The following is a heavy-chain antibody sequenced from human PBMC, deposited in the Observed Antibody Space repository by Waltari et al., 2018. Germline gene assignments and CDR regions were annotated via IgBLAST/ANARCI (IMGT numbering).Heavy chain of an antibody. D-gene: IGHD3-22*01. V-gene: IGHV4-30-2*01. CDR1: GGSISSGGSS. CDR2: IYHSGST. Sequence: QLQLQESGSGLVKPSQTLSLTCAVSGGSISSGGSSWSWIRQPPGQGLEWIGYIYHSGSTYYNPSLKSRVTISVDRSKNQFSLKLSSVTAADTAVYYCARGSEYYYDSSGYYYPLFDYWGQGTLVTVSS. CDR3: ARGSEYYYDSSGYYYPLFDY. J-gene: IGHJ4*02.